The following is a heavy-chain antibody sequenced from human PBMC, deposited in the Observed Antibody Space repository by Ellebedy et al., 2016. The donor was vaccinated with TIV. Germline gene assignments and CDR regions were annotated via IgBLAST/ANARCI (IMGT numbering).Heavy chain of an antibody. CDR3: ASGAYDI. CDR2: ISSTGTTI. V-gene: IGHV3-48*04. Sequence: GESLKISCAASGFTFSNNSMNWVRQAPGKGLKWVSYISSTGTTIYYADSVTGRFTISRDNAKISLYLQMNSLTAEDTAVYYCASGAYDIWGQGTMVTVSS. CDR1: GFTFSNNS. J-gene: IGHJ3*02.